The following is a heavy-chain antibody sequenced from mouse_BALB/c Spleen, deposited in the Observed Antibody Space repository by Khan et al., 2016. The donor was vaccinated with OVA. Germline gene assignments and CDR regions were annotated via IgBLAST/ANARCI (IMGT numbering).Heavy chain of an antibody. CDR2: INPSIGDT. D-gene: IGHD6-1*01. CDR1: GFTFINYW. V-gene: IGHV1-7*01. J-gene: IGHJ2*01. Sequence: QVQLKESGAELVKPGASVKMSCKASGFTFINYWILWVRQTPGQGLEWIGYINPSIGDTENTQNFKDQATLTGDQSSRTSYMQMSSLTSEDSAVNDWARSGLRWDFDYWGQGTTLTVSS. CDR3: ARSGLRWDFDY.